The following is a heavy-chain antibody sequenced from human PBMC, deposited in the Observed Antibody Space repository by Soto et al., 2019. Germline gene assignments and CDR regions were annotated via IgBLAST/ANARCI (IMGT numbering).Heavy chain of an antibody. J-gene: IGHJ6*02. V-gene: IGHV3-21*01. Sequence: GGSMRLSCAASGFTFSSYSMNWVRQAPGKGLEWVSSISSSSSYIYYADSVKGRFTISRDNAKNSLYLQMNSLRAEDTAVYYCARGTDYLAVVDYYYYGMDVWGQGTTVTVSS. D-gene: IGHD4-17*01. CDR2: ISSSSSYI. CDR1: GFTFSSYS. CDR3: ARGTDYLAVVDYYYYGMDV.